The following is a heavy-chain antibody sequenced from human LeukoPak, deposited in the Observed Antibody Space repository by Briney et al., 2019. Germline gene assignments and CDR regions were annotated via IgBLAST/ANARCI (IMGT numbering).Heavy chain of an antibody. CDR3: AREGYGDYDFDY. CDR1: GYTFTSYA. D-gene: IGHD4-17*01. CDR2: INPNSGGT. V-gene: IGHV1-2*02. Sequence: ASVKVSCKASGYTFTSYAMNWVRQAPGQGLEWMGWINPNSGGTNYAQKFQGRVTMTRDTSISTAYMELSRLRSDDTAVYYCAREGYGDYDFDYWGQGTLVTVSS. J-gene: IGHJ4*02.